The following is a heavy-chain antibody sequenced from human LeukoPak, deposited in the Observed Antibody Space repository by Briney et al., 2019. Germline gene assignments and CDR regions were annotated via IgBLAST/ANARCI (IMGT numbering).Heavy chain of an antibody. Sequence: GGSLRLSCAASGFTFDDYAMHWVRQAPGKGLEWVSGISWNSGSIGYADSVKGRFTISRDNAKNSLYLQMNSLRVEDTALYYCAKDLRTGYSSGWYEGWGQGTLVTVSS. CDR3: AKDLRTGYSSGWYEG. V-gene: IGHV3-9*01. J-gene: IGHJ4*02. D-gene: IGHD6-19*01. CDR2: ISWNSGSI. CDR1: GFTFDDYA.